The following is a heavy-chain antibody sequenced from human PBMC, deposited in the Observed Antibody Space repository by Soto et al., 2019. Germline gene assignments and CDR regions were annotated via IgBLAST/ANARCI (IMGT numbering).Heavy chain of an antibody. CDR3: GRDVGVGNTRDRNYC. CDR2: ISADGSYR. Sequence: PGGSLRLSCAASGFTFSGHAMHWVRQAPGNGLARVAAISADGSYRVYADSVTGRFTVSRDNFKNTVDLQMDSLRVDDTAMYQCGRDVGVGNTRDRNYCWGQGTQVSVSS. J-gene: IGHJ4*02. D-gene: IGHD1-26*01. V-gene: IGHV3-30-3*01. CDR1: GFTFSGHA.